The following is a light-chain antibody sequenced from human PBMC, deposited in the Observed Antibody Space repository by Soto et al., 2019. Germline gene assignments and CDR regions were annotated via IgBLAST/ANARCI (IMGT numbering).Light chain of an antibody. CDR3: QQYNSYPWT. Sequence: DIQMTQSPSTLAASVGDRVTITCRASQSINSWLAWYQQKPGKAPNLLIYKASSLESGVPSRFSGCGSGTEFTLTISSLQPDDFATYYCQQYNSYPWTFGQGTKVDI. CDR1: QSINSW. J-gene: IGKJ1*01. CDR2: KAS. V-gene: IGKV1-5*03.